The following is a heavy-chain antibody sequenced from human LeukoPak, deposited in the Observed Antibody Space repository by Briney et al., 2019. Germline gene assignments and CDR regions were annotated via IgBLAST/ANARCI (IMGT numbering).Heavy chain of an antibody. CDR1: GYTFTSYY. D-gene: IGHD4-17*01. CDR2: INPSGGST. V-gene: IGHV1-46*01. CDR3: ARDTGTTATNEDYFDY. J-gene: IGHJ4*02. Sequence: GASVKVSCKASGYTFTSYYMHWVRQAPGQGLEWMGIINPSGGSTSYAQKFQGRVTMTRDTSTSTVYMELSSLRSEDTAVYYCARDTGTTATNEDYFDYWGQGTLVTVSS.